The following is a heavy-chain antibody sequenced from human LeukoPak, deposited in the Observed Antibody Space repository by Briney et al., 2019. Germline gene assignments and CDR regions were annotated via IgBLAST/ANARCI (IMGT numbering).Heavy chain of an antibody. J-gene: IGHJ4*02. Sequence: SETLSLTCTVSGGSISSSSYYWAWIRQPPGKGLEWIGSIYYSGNTFYNPSLKSRVTISADTSKNQFSLKLSSVTAAGTAVYYCARRDIVATISMWGQGTLVTVSS. CDR3: ARRDIVATISM. CDR2: IYYSGNT. V-gene: IGHV4-39*01. D-gene: IGHD5-12*01. CDR1: GGSISSSSYY.